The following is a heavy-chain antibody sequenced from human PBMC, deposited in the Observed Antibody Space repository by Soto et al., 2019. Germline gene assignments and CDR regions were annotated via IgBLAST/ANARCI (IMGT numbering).Heavy chain of an antibody. CDR1: GGSISSGGYY. Sequence: QVQLQESGPGLVKPSQTLSLTCTVSGGSISSGGYYWSWIRQHPGKGLEWLGYIYYSGSTYYNPSLKSRVTISVDTSKNQVSLKLSSVTDADTAVYYCARGAAGTFYYWGQGTLVTVAS. D-gene: IGHD6-13*01. J-gene: IGHJ4*02. CDR3: ARGAAGTFYY. V-gene: IGHV4-31*03. CDR2: IYYSGST.